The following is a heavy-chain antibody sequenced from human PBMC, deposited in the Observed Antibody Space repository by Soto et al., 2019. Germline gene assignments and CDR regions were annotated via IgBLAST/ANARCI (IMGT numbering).Heavy chain of an antibody. CDR2: INHSGST. Sequence: QVQLQQWGAGLLKPSETLSLTCAVYGGSFSGYYWSWIRQPPGKGLEWIGEINHSGSTNYNPSLKSRFTISVDTSNNQFSLKLSSVTAADTAVYYCARGQKRPYTIFGVVKPYYYGMDVWGQGTTVTVSS. J-gene: IGHJ6*02. CDR3: ARGQKRPYTIFGVVKPYYYGMDV. V-gene: IGHV4-34*01. CDR1: GGSFSGYY. D-gene: IGHD3-3*01.